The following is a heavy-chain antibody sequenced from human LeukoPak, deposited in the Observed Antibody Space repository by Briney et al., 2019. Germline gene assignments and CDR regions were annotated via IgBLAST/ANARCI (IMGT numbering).Heavy chain of an antibody. CDR1: GFTFSSYA. V-gene: IGHV3-30-3*01. Sequence: GRSLRLSCAASGFTFSSYAMPWVRQAPGKGLEWVAVISYDGSNKYYADSVKGRFTISRDNSKNTLYLQMNSLRAEDTAVYYCARETFSSSWGDYWGQGTLVTVSS. J-gene: IGHJ4*02. CDR3: ARETFSSSWGDY. CDR2: ISYDGSNK. D-gene: IGHD6-13*01.